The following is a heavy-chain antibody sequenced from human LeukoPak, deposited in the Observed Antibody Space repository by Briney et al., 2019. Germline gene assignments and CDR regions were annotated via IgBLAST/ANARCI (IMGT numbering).Heavy chain of an antibody. J-gene: IGHJ4*02. D-gene: IGHD3-22*01. Sequence: GGSLRLSCAASGFTVSSNYMSWVRQAPGKGLEWVSVIYSGGSTYYADSVKGRFTISRDNSKNTLYLQMNSLRAEDTAVYYCAREGSYYYDSSGYYDWGQGTLVTVSS. CDR1: GFTVSSNY. CDR3: AREGSYYYDSSGYYD. CDR2: IYSGGST. V-gene: IGHV3-53*01.